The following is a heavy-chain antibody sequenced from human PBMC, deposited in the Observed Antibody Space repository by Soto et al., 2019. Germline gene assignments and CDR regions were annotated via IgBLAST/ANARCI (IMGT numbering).Heavy chain of an antibody. J-gene: IGHJ6*02. CDR3: ARTDRECYGLDA. V-gene: IGHV3-13*01. CDR2: ISAAGDT. Sequence: EVQLVESGGGLVQPGGSLRLSCEASGFTFRNYDMHWVRQGTGNGLEWVTGISAAGDTDYADSVEGRFTISRENAQNSFFLQMHSLRVGDTAVYYCARTDRECYGLDAWGQGTTVIVSS. CDR1: GFTFRNYD.